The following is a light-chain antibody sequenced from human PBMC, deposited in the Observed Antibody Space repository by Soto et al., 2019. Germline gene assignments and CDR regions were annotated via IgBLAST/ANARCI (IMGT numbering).Light chain of an antibody. J-gene: IGKJ1*01. CDR2: GAS. Sequence: EIVMTQSPATLSVSPGERATLSCRASQSVSSNLAWYQQKPGQAPRLLIYGASTRANGIPARFSGSGSGTDFTLTISSLQSEDFAVYYCQKYNNWPPPFGQGTKVEIK. CDR1: QSVSSN. CDR3: QKYNNWPPP. V-gene: IGKV3-15*01.